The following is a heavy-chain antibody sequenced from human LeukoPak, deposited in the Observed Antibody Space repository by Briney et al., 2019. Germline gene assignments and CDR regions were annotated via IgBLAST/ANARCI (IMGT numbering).Heavy chain of an antibody. Sequence: SETLSLTCAVYGGSFSGYYWSWIRQPPGKGLEWIGEINHSGSTDYNPSLKSRVTISVDTSKNQFSLKLSSVTAADTAVYYCARKVYAASLDYWGQGTLVTVSS. D-gene: IGHD2-8*01. CDR2: INHSGST. CDR1: GGSFSGYY. J-gene: IGHJ4*02. CDR3: ARKVYAASLDY. V-gene: IGHV4-34*01.